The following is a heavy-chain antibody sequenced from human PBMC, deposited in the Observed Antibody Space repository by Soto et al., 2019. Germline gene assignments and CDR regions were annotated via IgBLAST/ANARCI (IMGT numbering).Heavy chain of an antibody. CDR3: ARAWGYYLDY. V-gene: IGHV4-59*01. J-gene: IGHJ4*02. CDR2: IYYSGST. D-gene: IGHD3-22*01. CDR1: GGSISSYY. Sequence: SETLSLTCTVSGGSISSYYWSWIRQPPGKGLDWIGYIYYSGSTNYNPSLKSRVTISVDTSKNQFSLKLSSVTAADTAVYYCARAWGYYLDYWGQGTLVTVSS.